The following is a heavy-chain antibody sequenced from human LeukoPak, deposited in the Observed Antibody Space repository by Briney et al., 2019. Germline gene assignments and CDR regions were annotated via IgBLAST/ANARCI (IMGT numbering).Heavy chain of an antibody. V-gene: IGHV3-23*01. D-gene: IGHD1-26*01. Sequence: GGSLRLSCAASGFTFSSYAMSWVRQAPGKGLEWVSAISGSGGSTYYADSVKGRFTISRDNAKNSLYLQMNSLRAEDTAVYYCARDSGSYGFDAFDIWGQGTMVTVSS. CDR2: ISGSGGST. CDR3: ARDSGSYGFDAFDI. J-gene: IGHJ3*02. CDR1: GFTFSSYA.